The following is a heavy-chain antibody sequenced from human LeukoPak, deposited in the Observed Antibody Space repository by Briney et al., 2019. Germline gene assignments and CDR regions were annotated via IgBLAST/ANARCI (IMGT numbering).Heavy chain of an antibody. J-gene: IGHJ4*02. D-gene: IGHD2-21*01. CDR2: ISSNGGST. CDR1: GFTFSNYA. CDR3: AKHGGDLDY. Sequence: GGSLRLSCTASGFTFSNYAMHWVRQAPGKGLEYVAAISSNGGSTYYANSVKGRVTISRDNSKNTLHLQMGSLRAEDTAVYYCAKHGGDLDYWGQGTLVTVSS. V-gene: IGHV3-64*01.